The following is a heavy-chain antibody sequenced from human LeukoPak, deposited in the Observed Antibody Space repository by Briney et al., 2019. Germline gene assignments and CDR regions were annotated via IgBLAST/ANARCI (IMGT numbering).Heavy chain of an antibody. CDR1: GYTFTSYD. CDR3: VRDNPRCCGVVPANIDDY. V-gene: IGHV1-8*01. CDR2: MNPNSGNT. Sequence: GASVKVSCKASGYTFTSYDINWVRQATGQGLEWMGWMNPNSGNTGYAQKFQGRVTMTRNTSISTAYMELSSLRSEDTAVYYCVRDNPRCCGVVPANIDDYWGQGTLVTVSS. D-gene: IGHD2-15*01. J-gene: IGHJ4*02.